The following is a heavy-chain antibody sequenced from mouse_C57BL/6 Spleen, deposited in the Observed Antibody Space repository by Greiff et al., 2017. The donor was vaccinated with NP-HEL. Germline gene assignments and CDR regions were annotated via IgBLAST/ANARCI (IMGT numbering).Heavy chain of an antibody. D-gene: IGHD2-2*01. Sequence: QFQLQQPGAELVKPGASVKLSCKASGYTFTSYWMHWVKQRPGQGLEWIGMIHPNSGSTNYNEKFKSKATLTVDKSSSTAYMQLSSLTSEDSAVYYCARGAGYGYDDDYWGQGTTLTVSS. V-gene: IGHV1-64*01. CDR1: GYTFTSYW. J-gene: IGHJ2*01. CDR2: IHPNSGST. CDR3: ARGAGYGYDDDY.